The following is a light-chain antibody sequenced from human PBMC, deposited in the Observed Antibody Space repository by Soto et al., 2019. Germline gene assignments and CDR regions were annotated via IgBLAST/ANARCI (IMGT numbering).Light chain of an antibody. V-gene: IGKV1-12*01. CDR3: QQTSALPRT. CDR2: GAS. CDR1: RDISNS. J-gene: IGKJ2*01. Sequence: DIQMTQSRSSVSSSVGDRLTITCRASRDISNSLAWYQQTPGKAPKLLLRGASSLHRGVPSRFSGGGAGTEFTLTISSLQPEDFATYYCQQTSALPRTFGQGTKV.